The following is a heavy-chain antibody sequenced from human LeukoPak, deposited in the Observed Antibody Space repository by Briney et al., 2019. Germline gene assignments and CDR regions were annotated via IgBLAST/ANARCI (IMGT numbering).Heavy chain of an antibody. D-gene: IGHD1-1*01. J-gene: IGHJ4*02. CDR2: VYDDGSST. CDR3: ARWNGNTLDY. CDR1: GFSFNTYR. V-gene: IGHV3-74*01. Sequence: QSGGSLRLSCAASGFSFNTYRVHWVRQGPGKGPVWVSHVYDDGSSTDYADFVRGRFTTSRDNTKNTVYLQMNSLRAEDTAVYYCARWNGNTLDYWGQGTLVTVSS.